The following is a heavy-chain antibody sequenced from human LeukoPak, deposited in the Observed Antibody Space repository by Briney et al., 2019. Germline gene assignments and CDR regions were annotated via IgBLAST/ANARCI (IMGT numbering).Heavy chain of an antibody. V-gene: IGHV4-4*07. J-gene: IGHJ5*02. CDR3: ARGIRLGYGSGRDWFDP. D-gene: IGHD3-10*01. CDR2: IYTSGST. CDR1: GGFISSYY. Sequence: SETLSLTCTVSGGFISSYYWSWIRQPAGKGLEWIGRIYTSGSTNYNSSLKSRVTMSVDTSKNQFSLKLNSVTAADTAVYYCARGIRLGYGSGRDWFDPWGQGTLVTVSS.